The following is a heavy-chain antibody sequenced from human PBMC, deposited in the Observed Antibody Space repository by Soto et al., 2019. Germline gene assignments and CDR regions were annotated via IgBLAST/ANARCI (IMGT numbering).Heavy chain of an antibody. Sequence: SVKVSCKASGGTFSSYTISWVRQAPGQGLEWMGRIIPILGIANYAQKFQGRVTITADKSTSTAYMELSSLRSEDTAVYYCASQAPGMGITTDAFDIWGQGTMVTVSS. CDR2: IIPILGIA. J-gene: IGHJ3*02. V-gene: IGHV1-69*02. D-gene: IGHD3-9*01. CDR1: GGTFSSYT. CDR3: ASQAPGMGITTDAFDI.